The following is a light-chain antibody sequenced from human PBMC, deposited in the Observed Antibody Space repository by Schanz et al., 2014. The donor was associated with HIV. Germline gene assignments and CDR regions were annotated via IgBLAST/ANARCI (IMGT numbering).Light chain of an antibody. CDR2: INN. CDR3: AAWDDSLSGRV. Sequence: QSVLTQPPSASGTPGQSVTISCSGSSSNIGSNAVHWYQQLPGTAPKLLIYINNQRPSGVPVRFSGSKSDTSASLAISGLQSEDEADYYCAAWDDSLSGRVFGGGTKLTVL. CDR1: SSNIGSNA. J-gene: IGLJ3*02. V-gene: IGLV1-44*01.